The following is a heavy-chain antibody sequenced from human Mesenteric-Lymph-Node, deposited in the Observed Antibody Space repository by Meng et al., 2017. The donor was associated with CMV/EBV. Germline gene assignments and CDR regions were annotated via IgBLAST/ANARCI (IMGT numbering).Heavy chain of an antibody. V-gene: IGHV3-30*14. CDR2: MSYDGNNK. J-gene: IGHJ6*02. CDR3: AREFTDYPGTYGMDV. CDR1: GFTINTYD. Sequence: GESLKISCAASGFTINTYDLYWVRQAPGKGLEWVTGMSYDGNNKYYADSVKGRFTISRDHSKNTLYLDMNSLRAGDTAVYYCAREFTDYPGTYGMDVWGQGTTVTVSS. D-gene: IGHD3-10*01.